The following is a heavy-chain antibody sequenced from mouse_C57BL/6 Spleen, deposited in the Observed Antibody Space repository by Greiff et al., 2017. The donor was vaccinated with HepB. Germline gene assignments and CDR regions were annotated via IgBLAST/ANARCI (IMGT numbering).Heavy chain of an antibody. J-gene: IGHJ2*01. CDR2: IDPEDGDT. Sequence: VQLKESGAELVRPGASVKLSCTASGFNIKDYYMHWVKQRPEQGLEWIGRIDPEDGDTEYAPKFQGKATMTADTSSNTAYLQLSSLTPEDTAVYYCTRDYYGSSYGYFDYWGQGTTLTVSS. V-gene: IGHV14-1*01. CDR3: TRDYYGSSYGYFDY. CDR1: GFNIKDYY. D-gene: IGHD1-1*01.